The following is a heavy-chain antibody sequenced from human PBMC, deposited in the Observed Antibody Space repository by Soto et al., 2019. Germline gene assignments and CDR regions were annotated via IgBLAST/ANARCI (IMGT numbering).Heavy chain of an antibody. V-gene: IGHV3-30*18. J-gene: IGHJ4*02. Sequence: VQLVESGGGVVQPGRSLRLSCAASGLTFSTYGFHWVRQAPGKGLEWVAVISNDVRNIHYAESVKGRFTISRDNSKNTLYLQMTSLIRNDTAVYYCVKDTLGGMTPVFMPGPDWGQGTLVTVSS. CDR1: GLTFSTYG. CDR3: VKDTLGGMTPVFMPGPD. CDR2: ISNDVRNI. D-gene: IGHD2-2*01.